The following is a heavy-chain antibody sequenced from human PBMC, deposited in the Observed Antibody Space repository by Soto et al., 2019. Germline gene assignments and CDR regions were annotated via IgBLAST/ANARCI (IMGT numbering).Heavy chain of an antibody. V-gene: IGHV1-69*01. CDR3: ARGAMANFDY. CDR2: FIAMLGTP. CDR1: GYTFANYW. D-gene: IGHD5-18*01. J-gene: IGHJ4*02. Sequence: PGESLKISCESSGYTFANYWIGWVRQVPGKGLEWMGGFIAMLGTPTYAKKVQGRATISADESLTSSYLELRSLRSEDTGVYFCARGAMANFDYWGQGTVVTVSS.